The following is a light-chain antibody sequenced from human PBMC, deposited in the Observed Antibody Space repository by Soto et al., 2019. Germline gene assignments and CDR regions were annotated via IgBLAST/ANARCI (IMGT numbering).Light chain of an antibody. CDR2: DAS. J-gene: IGKJ5*01. CDR3: QQSYMEPIT. Sequence: QITPSPCSVPASIGNTAIITLRASQSISTYLNWYQKKPGKAPNLPIYDASRLQSGVPSRFSGSGGGTDFTLSISSVQPEDFATYFCQQSYMEPITFGQGTRLEI. V-gene: IGKV1-39*01. CDR1: QSISTY.